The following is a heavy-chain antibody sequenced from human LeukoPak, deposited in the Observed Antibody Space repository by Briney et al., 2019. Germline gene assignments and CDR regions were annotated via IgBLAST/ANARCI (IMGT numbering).Heavy chain of an antibody. D-gene: IGHD3-16*01. J-gene: IGHJ3*02. CDR1: GYSISSGYY. CDR3: ARLPPRGDDAFDI. V-gene: IGHV4-38-2*01. Sequence: SETLSLTCAVSGYSISSGYYWGWIRQPPGKGLEWIGSIYHSGSTYYNLSLKGRVTISVDTSKNQFSLKLSSVTAADTAVYYCARLPPRGDDAFDIWGQGTMVTVSS. CDR2: IYHSGST.